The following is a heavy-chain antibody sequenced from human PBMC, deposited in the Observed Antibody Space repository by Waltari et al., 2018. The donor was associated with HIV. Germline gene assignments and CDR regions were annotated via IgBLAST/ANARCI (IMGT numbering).Heavy chain of an antibody. D-gene: IGHD6-6*01. CDR3: ASENSSSSSAGGFDY. Sequence: QVQLVQSGAEVKKPGASVKVSCKASGYTSTGYYMHWARSAPGQGLEWMGWINPNSGGTNYAQKFQGRVTMTRDTSISTAYMELSRLRSDDTAVYYCASENSSSSSAGGFDYWGQGTLVTVSS. CDR1: GYTSTGYY. V-gene: IGHV1-2*02. CDR2: INPNSGGT. J-gene: IGHJ4*02.